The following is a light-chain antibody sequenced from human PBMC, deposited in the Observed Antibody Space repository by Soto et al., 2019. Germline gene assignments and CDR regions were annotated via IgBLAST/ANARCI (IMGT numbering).Light chain of an antibody. J-gene: IGKJ5*01. CDR2: AAS. Sequence: DIQMTQSPSSLSASVGDRVTITCRASQGISNYLAWYQQKPGKVPKLLIYAASTLQSGVPSRFSGSGSGTDFTLTISNLQPEDVATYYCQKYNSAPLITFGQGTRLEIK. CDR3: QKYNSAPLIT. CDR1: QGISNY. V-gene: IGKV1-27*01.